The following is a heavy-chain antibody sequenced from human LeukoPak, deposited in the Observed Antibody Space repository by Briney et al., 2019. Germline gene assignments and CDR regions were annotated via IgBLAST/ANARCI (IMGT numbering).Heavy chain of an antibody. V-gene: IGHV4-59*01. J-gene: IGHJ4*02. CDR3: ARGSMVYYFVY. Sequence: PSETLSLTCTVSGGSISSYYWSWIRQPPGKGLEWIGYIYYSGSTNYNPSLKSRVTISVDTPKNQFSLKLSSVTAADTAVYYCARGSMVYYFVYWGQGTLVTVSS. D-gene: IGHD2-8*01. CDR2: IYYSGST. CDR1: GGSISSYY.